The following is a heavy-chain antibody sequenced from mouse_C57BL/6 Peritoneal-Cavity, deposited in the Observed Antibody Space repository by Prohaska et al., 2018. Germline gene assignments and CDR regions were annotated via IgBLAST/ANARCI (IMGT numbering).Heavy chain of an antibody. J-gene: IGHJ4*01. D-gene: IGHD4-1*01. CDR1: GIDFSRYW. CDR3: GRQLGEEAMDY. V-gene: IGHV4-1*01. Sequence: EVQLLQSGGVLVQPGGSLKLSCAASGIDFSRYWMSWVRRAPGKGLDWIGENNPNMNKINLAAAVKDKFSRDGDNAKNALYLEMSKVRSEETALEYCGRQLGEEAMDYWGQGTSVTGSS. CDR2: NNPNMNKI.